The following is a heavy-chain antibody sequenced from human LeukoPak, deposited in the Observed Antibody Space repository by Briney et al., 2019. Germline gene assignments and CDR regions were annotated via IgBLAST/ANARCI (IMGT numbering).Heavy chain of an antibody. J-gene: IGHJ4*02. D-gene: IGHD3-10*01. CDR2: ISFSSSAI. Sequence: GGSLRLSYAASGFTFSTYSMNWVRQAPGKGLEWVSYISFSSSAIYYADSVKGRFTISRDNAEKSLYLQMNSLRAEDTAIYYCARHYGSGSLDYWGQGTLVTVSS. V-gene: IGHV3-48*01. CDR3: ARHYGSGSLDY. CDR1: GFTFSTYS.